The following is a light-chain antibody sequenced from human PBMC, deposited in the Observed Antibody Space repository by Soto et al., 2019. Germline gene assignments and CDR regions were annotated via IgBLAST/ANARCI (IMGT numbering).Light chain of an antibody. CDR3: CSYAGSSTLWV. J-gene: IGLJ3*02. CDR1: SSDVGSYNL. V-gene: IGLV2-23*02. Sequence: QSALTQPASVSGSPGQSITISCTGTSSDVGSYNLVSWYQQRPGKAPKLMIYEVSKRPSGVSNRFSGSKSGNTASLTISGLQAEDEADYYCCSYAGSSTLWVFGGGTKLTVL. CDR2: EVS.